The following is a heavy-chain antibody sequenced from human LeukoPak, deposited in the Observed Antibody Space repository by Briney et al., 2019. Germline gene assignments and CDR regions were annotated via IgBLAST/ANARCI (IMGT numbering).Heavy chain of an antibody. CDR1: GFTVSSNY. V-gene: IGHV3-66*02. D-gene: IGHD6-13*01. CDR2: IYSGGST. CDR3: AREIVAAGPHLGY. Sequence: XGSLRLSCAASGFTVSSNYMRWLRQAPGKGLEWVSVIYSGGSTYYADSVKGRFTISRDNSKSTLYLQMNSLRAEDTAVYYCAREIVAAGPHLGYWGQGTLVTVSS. J-gene: IGHJ4*02.